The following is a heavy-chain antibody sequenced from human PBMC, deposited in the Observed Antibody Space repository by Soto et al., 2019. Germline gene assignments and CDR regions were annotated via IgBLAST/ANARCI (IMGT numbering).Heavy chain of an antibody. CDR1: GASISGFY. CDR3: VRDGTKTLRDWFDP. CDR2: IYATGTT. D-gene: IGHD1-1*01. V-gene: IGHV4-4*07. J-gene: IGHJ5*02. Sequence: SETLSLTCTVSGASISGFYWSWIRKSAGKGLEWIGCIYATGTTDYNPSLKSRVMMSVDTSKKQFSLKLRSVTAADTAVYYCVRDGTKTLRDWFDPWGQGSSVTVSS.